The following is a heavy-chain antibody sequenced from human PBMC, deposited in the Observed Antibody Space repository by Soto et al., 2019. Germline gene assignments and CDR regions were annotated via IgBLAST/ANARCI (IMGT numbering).Heavy chain of an antibody. J-gene: IGHJ5*02. CDR1: GGTFSSYT. CDR2: IIPILGIA. CDR3: ARDAPIGYCSGGSCYSPNNWFDP. V-gene: IGHV1-69*04. Sequence: SVKVSCKASGGTFSSYTISWVRQAPGQGLEWMGRIIPILGIANYAQKFQGRVTITADKSTSTAYMELCSLRSEDTAVYYCARDAPIGYCSGGSCYSPNNWFDPWGQGTLVTVSS. D-gene: IGHD2-15*01.